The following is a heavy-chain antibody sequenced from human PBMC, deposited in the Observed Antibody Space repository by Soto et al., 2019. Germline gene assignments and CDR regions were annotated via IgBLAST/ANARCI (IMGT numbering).Heavy chain of an antibody. J-gene: IGHJ6*02. Sequence: PSETLSLTCTVSGGSISSYYWSWIRQPPGKGLEWIGYIYYSGSTNYNPSLKSRVTISVDTSKNQFSLKLSSVTAADTAVYYCASSGYDRYYGMDVWGQGTTVTAP. CDR2: IYYSGST. D-gene: IGHD5-12*01. V-gene: IGHV4-59*01. CDR3: ASSGYDRYYGMDV. CDR1: GGSISSYY.